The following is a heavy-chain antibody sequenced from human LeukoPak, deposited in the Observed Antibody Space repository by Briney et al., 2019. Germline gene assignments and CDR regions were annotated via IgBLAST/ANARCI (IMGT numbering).Heavy chain of an antibody. V-gene: IGHV3-9*01. CDR2: ISWSSGSI. Sequence: GGSLRLSCAGSGFIFNNYAMHWVRQPPGKGLEWVSGISWSSGSIDYADSVKGRFTISRDNAKNSLYLQMNSLRVEDTAIYYCAKDEGVVLSTSFDFGHWGQGTLVAVSS. CDR3: AKDEGVVLSTSFDFGH. D-gene: IGHD3-10*01. CDR1: GFIFNNYA. J-gene: IGHJ4*02.